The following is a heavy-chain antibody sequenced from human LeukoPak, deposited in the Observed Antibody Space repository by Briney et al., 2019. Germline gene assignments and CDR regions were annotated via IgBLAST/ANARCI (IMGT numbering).Heavy chain of an antibody. CDR2: IYYSGST. D-gene: IGHD5-18*01. CDR1: GCSISSYY. CDR3: TRGYSYGQYYYYYMDV. Sequence: SETLSLTCTASGCSISSYYWSWIRQPPGKGLEWIGYIYYSGSTNYNPSLKSRVTISSATSKTQFSLKLSSVTAADTAVYYCTRGYSYGQYYYYYMDVWGKGTTVTVSS. J-gene: IGHJ6*03. V-gene: IGHV4-59*01.